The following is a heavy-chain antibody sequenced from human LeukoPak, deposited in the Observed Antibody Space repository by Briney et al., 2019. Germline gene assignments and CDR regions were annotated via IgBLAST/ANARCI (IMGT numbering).Heavy chain of an antibody. CDR3: ARDHSVLGSYRRGPFDY. J-gene: IGHJ4*02. CDR2: INPNSGGT. D-gene: IGHD1-26*01. CDR1: GYTFTGYY. Sequence: ASVKVSCKASGYTFTGYYMHWVRQAPGQGLEWMGWINPNSGGTNYVQKFQGWVTMTRDTSISTAYMELSRLRSDDTAVYYCARDHSVLGSYRRGPFDYWGQGTLVTVSS. V-gene: IGHV1-2*04.